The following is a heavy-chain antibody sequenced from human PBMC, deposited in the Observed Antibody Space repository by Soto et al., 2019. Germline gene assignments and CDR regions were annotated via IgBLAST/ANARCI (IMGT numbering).Heavy chain of an antibody. Sequence: ASVKVSCKVSGYTLTELSMHWVRQAPGKGLEWMGGFDPEDGETIYAQKFQGRVTMTEDTSTDTAYMELSSLRSEDTAVYYCATMEAYYYGSGPIDYWGQGTLVTVSS. CDR1: GYTLTELS. J-gene: IGHJ4*02. D-gene: IGHD3-10*01. CDR3: ATMEAYYYGSGPIDY. V-gene: IGHV1-24*01. CDR2: FDPEDGET.